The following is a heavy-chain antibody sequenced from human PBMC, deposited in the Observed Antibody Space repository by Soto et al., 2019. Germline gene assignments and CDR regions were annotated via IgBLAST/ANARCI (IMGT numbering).Heavy chain of an antibody. V-gene: IGHV1-18*04. CDR2: ISAYNGNT. J-gene: IGHJ3*02. CDR3: ARVSVYGDSLKKTSCFDI. CDR1: GYTFTGYY. Sequence: GASVKVSCKASGYTFTGYYMHWVRQAPGQGLEWMGWISAYNGNTNYAQKLQGRVTMTTDTSTSTAYMELRSLRSDDTAVYYCARVSVYGDSLKKTSCFDIWGQGTMVTVSS. D-gene: IGHD4-17*01.